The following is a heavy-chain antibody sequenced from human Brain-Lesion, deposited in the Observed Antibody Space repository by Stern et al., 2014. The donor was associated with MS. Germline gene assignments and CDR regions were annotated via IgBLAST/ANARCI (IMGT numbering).Heavy chain of an antibody. CDR1: GGSISSGGYY. D-gene: IGHD2-2*01. J-gene: IGHJ6*02. Sequence: VQLVESGPGLVKPSQTLSLSCTVSGGSISSGGYYWSWIRQPAGKGLEWIGRIFNSGSPSDNPPLKSRVTISIDTSKNHFSLRLNSMTAADTAVYYCARGRVVPGFQYYATDVWGQGTTVIVSS. CDR3: ARGRVVPGFQYYATDV. V-gene: IGHV4-61*02. CDR2: IFNSGSP.